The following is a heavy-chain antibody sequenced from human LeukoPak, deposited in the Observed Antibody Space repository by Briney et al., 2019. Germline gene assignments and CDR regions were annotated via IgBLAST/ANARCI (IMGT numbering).Heavy chain of an antibody. J-gene: IGHJ4*02. CDR1: GFTFSSYG. CDR3: AREGYCSGGSCFPYFDY. Sequence: PGGSMRLSCAASGFTFSSYGMHWVRQAPGKGLEWVAVIWYDGSNKYYADSVKGRFTISRDNSKNTLYLQMNSLRAEDTAVYYCAREGYCSGGSCFPYFDYWGQGTLVTVSS. CDR2: IWYDGSNK. D-gene: IGHD2-15*01. V-gene: IGHV3-33*01.